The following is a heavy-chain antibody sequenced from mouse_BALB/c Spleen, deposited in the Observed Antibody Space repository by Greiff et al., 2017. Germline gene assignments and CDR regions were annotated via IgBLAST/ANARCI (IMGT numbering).Heavy chain of an antibody. CDR2: IYPGDGDT. CDR1: GYAFSSSW. Sequence: QVQLKESGPELVKPGASVKISCKASGYAFSSSWMNWVKQRPGQGLEWIGRIYPGDGDTNYNGKFKGKATLTADKSSSTAYMQLSSLTSVDSAVYFCARSGGNYVGAMDYWGQGTSVTVSS. D-gene: IGHD2-1*01. J-gene: IGHJ4*01. CDR3: ARSGGNYVGAMDY. V-gene: IGHV1-82*01.